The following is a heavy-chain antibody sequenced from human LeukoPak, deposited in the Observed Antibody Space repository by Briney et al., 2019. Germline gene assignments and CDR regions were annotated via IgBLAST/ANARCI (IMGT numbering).Heavy chain of an antibody. Sequence: GESLKISCKGSGYSFTSYWIGWVRQMPGKGLEWMGIIYPGDSDTRYSPTFQGQVTISADKSISTAYLQWSSLKASDTAMYYCARLPTMIVVVSSYPSGYFDLWGRGTLVTVSS. CDR2: IYPGDSDT. V-gene: IGHV5-51*01. D-gene: IGHD3-22*01. J-gene: IGHJ2*01. CDR3: ARLPTMIVVVSSYPSGYFDL. CDR1: GYSFTSYW.